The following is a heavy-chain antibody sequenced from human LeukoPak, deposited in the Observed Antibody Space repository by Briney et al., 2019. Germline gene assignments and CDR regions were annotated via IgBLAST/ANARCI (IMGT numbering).Heavy chain of an antibody. J-gene: IGHJ4*02. V-gene: IGHV3-20*04. CDR2: INWNGDST. CDR3: ARVYGWGPTRNLDY. Sequence: PGGSQRPSCEVSGFSFDDYGMSWVRQPPGKGLEWVSGINWNGDSTDYADSVKGRFTISRDNANNSLFLQMNSLRANDTALYYCARVYGWGPTRNLDYWGQGILVTVSS. CDR1: GFSFDDYG. D-gene: IGHD7-27*01.